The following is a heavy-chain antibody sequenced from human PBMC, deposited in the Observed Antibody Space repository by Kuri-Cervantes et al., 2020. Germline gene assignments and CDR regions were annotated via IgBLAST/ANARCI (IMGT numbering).Heavy chain of an antibody. V-gene: IGHV4-39*07. Sequence: SETLSLTCTVSGGSISSSSYYWGWIRQPPGKGLEWIGSIYYSGSTNYNPSLKSRVTISVDTSKNQFSLKLSSVTAADTAVYYCARGQRLDLYYYYMDVWGKGTTVTVSS. CDR2: IYYSGST. D-gene: IGHD6-25*01. CDR3: ARGQRLDLYYYYMDV. CDR1: GGSISSSSYY. J-gene: IGHJ6*03.